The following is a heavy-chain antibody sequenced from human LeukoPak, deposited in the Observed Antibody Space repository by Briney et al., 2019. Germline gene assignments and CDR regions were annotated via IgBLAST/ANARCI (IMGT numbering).Heavy chain of an antibody. D-gene: IGHD6-13*01. J-gene: IGHJ4*02. CDR1: GFTFSSYS. CDR2: ISSSSSYI. CDR3: AKDHTFDSSSWYY. Sequence: GGSLRLSCAASGFTFSSYSMNWVRQAPGKGLEWVSSISSSSSYIYYADSVKGRFTISRDNSKNTLYLQMNSLRAEDTAVYYCAKDHTFDSSSWYYWGQGTLVTVSS. V-gene: IGHV3-21*01.